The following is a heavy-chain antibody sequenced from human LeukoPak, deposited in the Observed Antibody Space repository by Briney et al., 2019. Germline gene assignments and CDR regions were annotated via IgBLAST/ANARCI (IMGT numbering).Heavy chain of an antibody. D-gene: IGHD1-1*01. J-gene: IGHJ4*02. CDR3: AGEDTTNDY. CDR1: GFPFSSYA. Sequence: PGRSLRLSCAASGFPFSSYAMHWLRQAPGKGLEWVAVIWYDGSNKYYADSVKGRFTISRDNSKNTLYLQMNSLRAEDTAVYYCAGEDTTNDYWGQGTLVTLSS. CDR2: IWYDGSNK. V-gene: IGHV3-33*01.